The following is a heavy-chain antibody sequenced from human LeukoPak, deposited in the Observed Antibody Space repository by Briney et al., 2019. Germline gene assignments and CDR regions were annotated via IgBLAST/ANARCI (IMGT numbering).Heavy chain of an antibody. CDR3: TRQEEPTALIDH. V-gene: IGHV3-73*01. J-gene: IGHJ4*02. D-gene: IGHD5-18*01. Sequence: PGGSLKLSCAASGFSSSGSAMHWVRQASGKGLEWVGRIRSKSNSYATAYGASVKGRFTISRDESKNTAYLQMNSLKTEDTAVYYCTRQEEPTALIDHWGQGTLVTVSS. CDR2: IRSKSNSYAT. CDR1: GFSSSGSA.